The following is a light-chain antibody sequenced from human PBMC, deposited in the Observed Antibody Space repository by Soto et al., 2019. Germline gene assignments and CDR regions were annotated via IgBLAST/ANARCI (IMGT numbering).Light chain of an antibody. CDR3: QKYGSSPVST. V-gene: IGKV3-20*01. CDR1: QSVSSSY. J-gene: IGKJ5*01. Sequence: EIVLTQSPGTLSLSPGERATLSCRASQSVSSSYLAWYQQNPGQAPRLLIYGASSRATGIPDRFSGSGSGTDLALTISRLEPEDSAVYYCQKYGSSPVSTCCQGTRLEIK. CDR2: GAS.